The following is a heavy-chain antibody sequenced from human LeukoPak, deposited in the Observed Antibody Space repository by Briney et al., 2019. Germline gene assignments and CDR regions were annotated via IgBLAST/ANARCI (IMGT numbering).Heavy chain of an antibody. CDR2: IYYSGGT. CDR1: GTSIGSGRHY. CDR3: ARSHPFDH. Sequence: SQTLSLTCTVSGTSIGSGRHYWSWLRKHPGKGLEWIGYIYYSGGTYTTPSLKSRVTMSVDTSKNQFSLKLNSVTAADTAVYYCARSHPFDHWGQGTLVIVSS. J-gene: IGHJ5*02. V-gene: IGHV4-31*03.